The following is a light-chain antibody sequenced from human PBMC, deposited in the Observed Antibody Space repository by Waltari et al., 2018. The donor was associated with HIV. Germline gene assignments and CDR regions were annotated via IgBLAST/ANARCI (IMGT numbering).Light chain of an antibody. CDR1: QNVSTN. CDR3: QPYDKGPPYT. V-gene: IGKV3-15*01. J-gene: IGKJ2*01. Sequence: EVVMTQSPATLSVSPGDAATLSCRASQNVSTNFAWYQQRPGQAPRLVVSAASIRAADSPARFSGSGSATEFTLTISSVQSDDFAFYFCQPYDKGPPYTFGQGTKLEIK. CDR2: AAS.